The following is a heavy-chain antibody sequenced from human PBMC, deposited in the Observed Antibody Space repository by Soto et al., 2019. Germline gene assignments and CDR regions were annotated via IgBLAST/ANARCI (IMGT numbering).Heavy chain of an antibody. CDR2: IYYNGNT. CDR1: GGSISGYY. CDR3: ARETAASGLPFDP. V-gene: IGHV4-59*01. Sequence: QVQLQESGPGLVKPSETLSLTCSVSGGSISGYYWIWIRQLPGKGLEWIGHIYYNGNTNYNPSLKGRITISVDTSKNQFSLNLNSVTAADTAVYYCARETAASGLPFDPWGQGTLVTVS. D-gene: IGHD6-13*01. J-gene: IGHJ5*02.